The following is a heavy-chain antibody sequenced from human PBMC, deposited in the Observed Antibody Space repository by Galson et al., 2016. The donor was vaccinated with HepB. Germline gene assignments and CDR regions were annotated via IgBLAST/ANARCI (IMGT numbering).Heavy chain of an antibody. CDR2: VNHRGST. CDR1: GASFSGYS. V-gene: IGHV4-34*01. Sequence: ETLSLTCAVYGASFSGYSWGWIRQTPGKRLEWIGEVNHRGSTRYNPSLQSRVSISVDTSKNQFSLRLTSVSAADTAMYSCARQDRAGLVNFWGQGTMVTVSS. D-gene: IGHD6-19*01. CDR3: ARQDRAGLVNF. J-gene: IGHJ3*01.